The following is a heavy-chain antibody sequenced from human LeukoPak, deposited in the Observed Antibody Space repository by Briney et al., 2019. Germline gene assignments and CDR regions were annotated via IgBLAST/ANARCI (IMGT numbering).Heavy chain of an antibody. J-gene: IGHJ5*02. Sequence: ASVKVSCKASGYSFIRYHIHWVRQATGQGLEWMGWMNPNSGNTGYAQKFQGRVTMTRNTSISTAYMELSSLRSEDTAVYYCARARALVVVRRLRNNWFDPWGQGTLVTVSS. CDR1: GYSFIRYH. D-gene: IGHD2-15*01. CDR2: MNPNSGNT. V-gene: IGHV1-8*01. CDR3: ARARALVVVRRLRNNWFDP.